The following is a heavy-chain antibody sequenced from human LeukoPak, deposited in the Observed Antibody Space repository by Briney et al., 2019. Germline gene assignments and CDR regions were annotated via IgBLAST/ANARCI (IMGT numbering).Heavy chain of an antibody. J-gene: IGHJ4*02. D-gene: IGHD5-18*01. Sequence: PGGSLRLSCAASGFTFSSYAMGWVRQAPGKGLEWVSAISGSGGSTYYADSVKGRFTISRDNSKNTLYLQMNSLRAEDTAVYYCAKGEQLWLSYYFDYWGQRTLVTVSS. CDR2: ISGSGGST. CDR1: GFTFSSYA. V-gene: IGHV3-23*01. CDR3: AKGEQLWLSYYFDY.